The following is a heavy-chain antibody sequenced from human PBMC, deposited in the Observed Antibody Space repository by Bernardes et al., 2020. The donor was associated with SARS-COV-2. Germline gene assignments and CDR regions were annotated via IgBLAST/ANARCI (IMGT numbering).Heavy chain of an antibody. Sequence: ASVKVSCKASGYTLTNYYMHWVRQAPGQGLEWMGVMNPGGDSVSDAQRFQGRVTMTRDTSTSTVYMELSSLRSDDTAVYFCARDGNPYGSGSYFKIFDYWGQGTLVTVSS. J-gene: IGHJ4*02. D-gene: IGHD3-10*01. V-gene: IGHV1-46*01. CDR3: ARDGNPYGSGSYFKIFDY. CDR2: MNPGGDSV. CDR1: GYTLTNYY.